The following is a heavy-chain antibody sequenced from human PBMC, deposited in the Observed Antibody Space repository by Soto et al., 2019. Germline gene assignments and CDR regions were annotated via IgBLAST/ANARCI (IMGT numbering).Heavy chain of an antibody. CDR1: GFSLSTSGMC. D-gene: IGHD6-13*01. CDR3: ARIRYSSSSNWFDP. CDR2: IDWDDDK. V-gene: IGHV2-70*01. J-gene: IGHJ5*02. Sequence: SGPTLVNPTQTLTLTCTFSGFSLSTSGMCVSWIRQPPGKALEWLALIDWDDDKYYSTSLKTRLTISKDTSKNQVVLTMTNMDPVDTATYYCARIRYSSSSNWFDPWGQGTLVTVSS.